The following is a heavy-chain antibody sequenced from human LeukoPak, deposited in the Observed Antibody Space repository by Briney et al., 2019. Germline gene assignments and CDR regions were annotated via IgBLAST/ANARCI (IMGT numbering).Heavy chain of an antibody. J-gene: IGHJ6*03. V-gene: IGHV1-8*03. CDR3: ARSYCSGGSCYWGPYYYYMDV. CDR1: GYTFTAYY. D-gene: IGHD2-15*01. Sequence: ASVKVSCKASGYTFTAYYMHWVRQAPGQGLEWMGGFDPEDGETIYAQKFQGRVTITRNTSISTAYMELSSLRSEDTAVYYCARSYCSGGSCYWGPYYYYMDVWGKGTTVTVSS. CDR2: FDPEDGET.